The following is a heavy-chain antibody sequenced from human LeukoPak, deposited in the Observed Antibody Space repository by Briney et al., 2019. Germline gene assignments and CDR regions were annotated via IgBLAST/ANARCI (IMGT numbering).Heavy chain of an antibody. D-gene: IGHD3-22*01. V-gene: IGHV3-23*01. CDR1: GFTFNNYD. J-gene: IGHJ4*02. CDR2: ISGSGAGA. CDR3: ARGFDKGGYYSFDY. Sequence: GGSLSLSCAASGFTFNNYDMTWVRQAPGKGLEWVSAISGSGAGAYYADYVEGRFTISRDKSKNTLYLQMNNLRAEDTAVYYCARGFDKGGYYSFDYWGQGTLVTVSS.